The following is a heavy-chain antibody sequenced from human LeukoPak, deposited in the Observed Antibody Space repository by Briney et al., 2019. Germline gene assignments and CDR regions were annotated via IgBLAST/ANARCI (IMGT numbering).Heavy chain of an antibody. D-gene: IGHD3-10*01. CDR3: ARDFLMVRGVIGY. V-gene: IGHV1-18*01. CDR2: ISACNGNT. CDR1: GYSFNSQG. J-gene: IGHJ4*02. Sequence: GASVKVSCEASGYSFNSQGMNWVRQAPGQGRECMGWISACNGNTNYAQKLQGRATMTTDTSTSTAYMELRSLRSDDTAVYYCARDFLMVRGVIGYWGQGTLVTVSS.